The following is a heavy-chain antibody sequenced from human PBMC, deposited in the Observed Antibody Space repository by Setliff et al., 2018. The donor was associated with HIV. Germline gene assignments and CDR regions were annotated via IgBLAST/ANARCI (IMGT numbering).Heavy chain of an antibody. J-gene: IGHJ4*02. CDR2: IFSNVTT. CDR1: GDSIDDFY. V-gene: IGHV4-4*09. CDR3: ARRKLSKGGAFDY. D-gene: IGHD1-1*01. Sequence: SETLSLTCTVSGDSIDDFYWSWIRQPPGQGLEWIGYIFSNVTTNYSPSLKSRVTMSIDRSKSQFLLNLTSVNASDTAIYYCARRKLSKGGAFDYWGQGALVTSPQ.